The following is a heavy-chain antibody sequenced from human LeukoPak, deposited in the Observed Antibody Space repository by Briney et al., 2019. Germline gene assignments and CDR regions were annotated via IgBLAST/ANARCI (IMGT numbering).Heavy chain of an antibody. Sequence: SETLSLTCTVSGGSISSYYWSWIRQPPGKGLEWIGYIYYSGSTNYNPSLKSRVTISVDTSKNQFTLKLSSVTAADTAAYYCARYYYDSSGYYRFDYWGQGTLVTVSS. CDR3: ARYYYDSSGYYRFDY. V-gene: IGHV4-59*01. D-gene: IGHD3-22*01. CDR2: IYYSGST. CDR1: GGSISSYY. J-gene: IGHJ4*02.